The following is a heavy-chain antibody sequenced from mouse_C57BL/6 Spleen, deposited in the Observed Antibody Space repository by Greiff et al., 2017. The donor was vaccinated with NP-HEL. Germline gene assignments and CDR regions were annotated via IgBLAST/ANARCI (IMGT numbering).Heavy chain of an antibody. V-gene: IGHV1-42*01. D-gene: IGHD1-1*01. CDR3: ARNYYGSSEYFDV. CDR1: GYSFTGYY. CDR2: INPSTGGT. Sequence: VQLQQSGPELVKPGASVKISCKASGYSFTGYYMNWVKQSPEKSLEWIGEINPSTGGTTYNQKFKAKATLTVDKSSSTAYMQLKSLTSEDSAVYYCARNYYGSSEYFDVWGTGTTVTVSS. J-gene: IGHJ1*03.